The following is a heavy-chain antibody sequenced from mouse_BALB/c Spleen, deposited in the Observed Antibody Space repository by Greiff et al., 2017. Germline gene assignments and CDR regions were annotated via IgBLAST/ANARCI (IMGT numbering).Heavy chain of an antibody. Sequence: VQLQQSGAELVKPGASVKLSCTASGFNIKDTYMHWVKQRPEQGLEWIGRIDPANGNTKYDPKFQGKATITADTSSNTAYLQLSSLTSEDTAVYYCARLENYYAMDYWGQGTSVTVSS. V-gene: IGHV14-3*02. J-gene: IGHJ4*01. CDR3: ARLENYYAMDY. CDR1: GFNIKDTY. CDR2: IDPANGNT.